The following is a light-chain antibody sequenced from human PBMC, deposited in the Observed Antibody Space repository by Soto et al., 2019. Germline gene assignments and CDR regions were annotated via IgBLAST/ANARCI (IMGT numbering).Light chain of an antibody. V-gene: IGKV3-15*01. Sequence: EIVMTQSPGTLSVSPGERATLSCRASQSVSSNLAWYQQKPGQAPRLLIYGASTRATGIPARFSGSGSETEFTLSISSVQSEDFAVYYCQQFYNWPRTLGQRTKVDIK. CDR2: GAS. CDR3: QQFYNWPRT. J-gene: IGKJ1*01. CDR1: QSVSSN.